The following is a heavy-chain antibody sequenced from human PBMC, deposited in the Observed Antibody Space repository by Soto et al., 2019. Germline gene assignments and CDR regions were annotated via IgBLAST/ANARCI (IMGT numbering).Heavy chain of an antibody. J-gene: IGHJ4*02. CDR2: IWYDGSNK. Sequence: QPGGSLRLSCAASGFTFSSYGMHWVRQAPGKGLEWVAVIWYDGSNKYYADSVKGRFTISRDNSKNTLYLQMNSLRAEDTAVYYCAREVGEWLSYFDYWGQGTLVTVYS. V-gene: IGHV3-33*01. CDR3: AREVGEWLSYFDY. CDR1: GFTFSSYG. D-gene: IGHD3-3*01.